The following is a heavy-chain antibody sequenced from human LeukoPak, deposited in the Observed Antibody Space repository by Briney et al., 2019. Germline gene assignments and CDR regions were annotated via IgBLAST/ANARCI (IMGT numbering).Heavy chain of an antibody. CDR3: AREGTKPYNWFDP. V-gene: IGHV3-48*03. CDR2: ISSSGNTI. J-gene: IGHJ5*02. CDR1: GFTFGSYE. D-gene: IGHD2-8*01. Sequence: GGSLRLSCAASGFTFGSYEMIWVRQAPGKGLEWVSYISSSGNTIYYAGSVMGRFTISRDNAKNSLYLQMNSLRADDTAVYYCAREGTKPYNWFDPWGQGTLVTVSS.